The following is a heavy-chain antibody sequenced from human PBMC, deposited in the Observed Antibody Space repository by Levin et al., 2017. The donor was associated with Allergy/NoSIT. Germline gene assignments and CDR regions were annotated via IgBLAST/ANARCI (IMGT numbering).Heavy chain of an antibody. D-gene: IGHD1-1*01. Sequence: PGGSLRLSCVASGFTFSDYAMHWARQAPGRGLEWVAVISYNGNIKYNADSVQGRFTISRSNSNNTLYLQMNSLGVEDTGVYYCARDYWTYTGTRDGTDGWGQGTTVTVSS. J-gene: IGHJ6*02. CDR2: ISYNGNIK. CDR3: ARDYWTYTGTRDGTDG. V-gene: IGHV3-30*04. CDR1: GFTFSDYA.